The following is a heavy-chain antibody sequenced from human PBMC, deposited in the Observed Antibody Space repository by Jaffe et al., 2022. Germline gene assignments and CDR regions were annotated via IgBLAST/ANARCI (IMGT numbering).Heavy chain of an antibody. V-gene: IGHV3-23*01. Sequence: EVQLLESGGGLVQPGGSLRLSCAASGFTFSSYAMSWVRQAPGKGLEWVSAISGSGGSTYYADSVKGRFTISRDNSKNTLYLQMNSLRAEDTAVYYCAREPGYCSGGSCYSGFDYWGQGTLVTVSS. J-gene: IGHJ4*02. CDR2: ISGSGGST. CDR1: GFTFSSYA. CDR3: AREPGYCSGGSCYSGFDY. D-gene: IGHD2-15*01.